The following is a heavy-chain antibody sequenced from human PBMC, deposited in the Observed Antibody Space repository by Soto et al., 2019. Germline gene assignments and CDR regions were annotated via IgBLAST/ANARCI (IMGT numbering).Heavy chain of an antibody. CDR3: ARAVGDHPFDF. D-gene: IGHD4-17*01. Sequence: SETLSLTCTVSGGSISSHYWSWIRQPPGRGLEYIGYIYHNGRTDYNPSLNSRVTISLDTSRNQFSMKLTSVTAADTAMYYCARAVGDHPFDFWGQGILVTVSS. J-gene: IGHJ4*02. CDR2: IYHNGRT. V-gene: IGHV4-59*11. CDR1: GGSISSHY.